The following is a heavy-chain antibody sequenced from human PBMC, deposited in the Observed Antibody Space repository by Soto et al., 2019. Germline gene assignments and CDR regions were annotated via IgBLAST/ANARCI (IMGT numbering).Heavy chain of an antibody. CDR2: IYPGNSDT. CDR3: ARLYTWVLPASNWFDP. Sequence: EVLLVQSGAEVKKPGESLKISCKGSGYSFTSYWIGWVRQMPGKGLECMGIIYPGNSDTRYSPSFQGQGTISADKSISTAYLQWSSLKASDTAIYYCARLYTWVLPASNWFDPWGQGTLVTVSS. D-gene: IGHD2-2*01. V-gene: IGHV5-51*01. CDR1: GYSFTSYW. J-gene: IGHJ5*02.